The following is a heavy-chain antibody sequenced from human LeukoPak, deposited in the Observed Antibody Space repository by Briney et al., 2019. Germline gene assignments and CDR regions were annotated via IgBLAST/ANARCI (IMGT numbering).Heavy chain of an antibody. J-gene: IGHJ4*02. CDR2: ISAYNGNT. Sequence: ASVKVSCKASGGTFSSYAISWVRRAPGQGLEWMGWISAYNGNTNYAQKLQGRVTMTTDTSTSTAYMELRSLRSDDTAVYYCARDRSYYDSSGWDFDYWGQGTLVTVSS. CDR1: GGTFSSYA. D-gene: IGHD3-22*01. CDR3: ARDRSYYDSSGWDFDY. V-gene: IGHV1-18*01.